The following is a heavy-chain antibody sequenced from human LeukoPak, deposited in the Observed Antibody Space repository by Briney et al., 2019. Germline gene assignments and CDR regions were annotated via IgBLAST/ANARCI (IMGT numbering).Heavy chain of an antibody. V-gene: IGHV3-23*01. CDR2: FSESGSST. CDR1: GFTFSSYA. J-gene: IGHJ4*02. CDR3: AKAANYDILTGYYLDY. Sequence: PGGSLRLSCGASGFTFSSYAMSWVRQAPGKGLEWVSGFSESGSSTYYADSVKGRFTISRDNSKNTLYLQMNHLRAEDTAIYYCAKAANYDILTGYYLDYWGQGTLVTVSS. D-gene: IGHD3-9*01.